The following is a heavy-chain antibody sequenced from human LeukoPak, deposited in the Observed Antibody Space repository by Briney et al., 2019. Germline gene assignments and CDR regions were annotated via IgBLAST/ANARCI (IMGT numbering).Heavy chain of an antibody. CDR1: GFTFDDYA. V-gene: IGHV3-9*01. CDR3: AKGRDSGYDCSFDY. J-gene: IGHJ4*02. D-gene: IGHD5-12*01. Sequence: GGSLRLSCAASGFTFDDYAMHWVRQVPGEGLEWVSGISWNSDSIGYADSVKGRFTISRDNAKNSLYLQMNSLRAEDTALYYCAKGRDSGYDCSFDYWGQGTLVTVSS. CDR2: ISWNSDSI.